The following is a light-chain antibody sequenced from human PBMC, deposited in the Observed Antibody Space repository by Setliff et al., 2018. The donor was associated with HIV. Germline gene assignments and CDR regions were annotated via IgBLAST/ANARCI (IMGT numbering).Light chain of an antibody. CDR1: SSDVGGYNS. Sequence: ALTQPASVSGSPGQSITISCTGTSSDVGGYNSVSWYQHHPGKAPKLMIYDVNDRPSGVSNRFSGSKSGNTASLTISGLQAEDEADYYCSSYTSSTTLVFGTGTKVTVL. CDR2: DVN. J-gene: IGLJ1*01. CDR3: SSYTSSTTLV. V-gene: IGLV2-14*01.